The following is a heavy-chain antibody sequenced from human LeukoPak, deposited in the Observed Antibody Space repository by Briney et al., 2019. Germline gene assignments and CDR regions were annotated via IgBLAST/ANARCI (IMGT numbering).Heavy chain of an antibody. CDR3: ATRTGDFNYYYYMDV. V-gene: IGHV5-51*01. D-gene: IGHD7-27*01. J-gene: IGHJ6*03. Sequence: GESLKISCKGSGYSFTSYWIGGVRQMPGKGLEWMGIIYPGDSDTRYSPSFQGQVTISADKSISTAYLQWSSLKASHTAMYYCATRTGDFNYYYYMDVWGKGTTVTVSS. CDR2: IYPGDSDT. CDR1: GYSFTSYW.